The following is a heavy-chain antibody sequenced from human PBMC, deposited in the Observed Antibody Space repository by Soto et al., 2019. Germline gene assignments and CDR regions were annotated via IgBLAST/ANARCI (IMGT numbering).Heavy chain of an antibody. CDR2: ISYDGSNK. V-gene: IGHV3-30-3*01. D-gene: IGHD2-2*02. Sequence: LRLSCAASGFTFSSYAMHWVRQAPGKGLEWVAVISYDGSNKYYADSVKGRFTISRDNSKNTLYLQMNSLRAEDTAVYYCAREELCSSTSCYTGYFYYYGMDVWGQGTTVTVSS. CDR1: GFTFSSYA. J-gene: IGHJ6*02. CDR3: AREELCSSTSCYTGYFYYYGMDV.